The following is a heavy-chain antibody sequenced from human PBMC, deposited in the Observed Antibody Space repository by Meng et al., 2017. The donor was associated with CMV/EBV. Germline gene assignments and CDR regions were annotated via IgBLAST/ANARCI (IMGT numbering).Heavy chain of an antibody. CDR2: IYYSGST. V-gene: IGHV4-30-4*08. CDR1: GGSISSGDYY. J-gene: IGHJ6*02. CDR3: ARESLGYCSSTSCYGYYYYYGMDV. D-gene: IGHD2-2*01. Sequence: SETLSLTCTVSGGSISSGDYYWSWIRQPPRKGLEWIGYIYYSGSTYYNPSLKSRVTISVDTSKNQFSLKLSSVTAADTAVYYCARESLGYCSSTSCYGYYYYYGMDVWGQGTTVTVSS.